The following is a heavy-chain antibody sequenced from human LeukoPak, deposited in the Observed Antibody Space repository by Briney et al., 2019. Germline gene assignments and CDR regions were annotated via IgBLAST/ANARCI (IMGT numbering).Heavy chain of an antibody. V-gene: IGHV3-21*01. CDR3: ARDYYGSALHFPVFSYYGMDV. CDR1: GFTFSSYN. CDR2: IDGYNSYI. Sequence: GGSLRLSCAASGFTFSSYNMNWVRQAPGKGLEWVSSIDGYNSYIYYADSVKGRFTISRDNAKNSLYLQMNSLRAEDTAVYYCARDYYGSALHFPVFSYYGMDVWGQGTTVTVSS. D-gene: IGHD3-10*01. J-gene: IGHJ6*02.